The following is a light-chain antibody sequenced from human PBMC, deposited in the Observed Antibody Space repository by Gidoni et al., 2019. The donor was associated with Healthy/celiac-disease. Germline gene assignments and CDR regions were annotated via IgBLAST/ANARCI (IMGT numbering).Light chain of an antibody. V-gene: IGLV2-14*01. CDR2: EVS. CDR3: SSYTSRSTLV. CDR1: SSDVGGYHY. Sequence: QSALTQPASVSGSPGQSITISCTGTSSDVGGYHYVSWYQPHPGKAPKLMIYEVSNRPSGVTNCFPGSKAGNTASLTISGLQAKEEANYYCSSYTSRSTLVFGGGTKLTVL. J-gene: IGLJ2*01.